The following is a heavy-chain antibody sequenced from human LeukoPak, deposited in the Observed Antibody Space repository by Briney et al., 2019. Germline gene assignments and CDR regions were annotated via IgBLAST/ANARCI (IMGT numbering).Heavy chain of an antibody. CDR1: GGSFSGYY. CDR3: AVRRLWLVSNCFDP. D-gene: IGHD6-19*01. V-gene: IGHV4-34*01. CDR2: INNSGST. Sequence: SETLSLTCAVYGGSFSGYYWSWLRQPPGKGLEWVGEINNSGSTNYNPSLKRRVTISVDTSKNQFSLKMSSVTAAYTAVYYCAVRRLWLVSNCFDPWGQGTLVTVSS. J-gene: IGHJ5*02.